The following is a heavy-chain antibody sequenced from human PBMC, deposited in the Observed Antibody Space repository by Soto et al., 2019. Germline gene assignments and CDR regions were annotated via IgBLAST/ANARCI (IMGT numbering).Heavy chain of an antibody. CDR3: ARDLKVAAAGTGYYYYGMDV. V-gene: IGHV3-21*01. Sequence: EVQLVGSGGGLVKPGGSLRLSCAASGFNFSSYSMNWVRQAPGKGLEWVSSISRSSSNIYYVDSVKGRFTISRDNAKNSLYLQMNSLRAEDTAVYYCARDLKVAAAGTGYYYYGMDVWGQGTTVTVSS. J-gene: IGHJ6*02. CDR1: GFNFSSYS. D-gene: IGHD6-13*01. CDR2: ISRSSSNI.